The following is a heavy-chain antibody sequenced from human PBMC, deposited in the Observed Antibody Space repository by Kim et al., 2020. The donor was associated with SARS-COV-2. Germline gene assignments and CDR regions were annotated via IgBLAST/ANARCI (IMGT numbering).Heavy chain of an antibody. Sequence: GGSLRLSCTGPKIYIDDSVIHWVRQAPGRGLEWVSGLKWGVSPLDYADSVKGRFTVSGDSATNSVFLQMNSLRPDDTALYYCVKGGSAGGHNWLDEWGHGTLVTVSS. CDR2: LKWGVSPL. J-gene: IGHJ5*01. V-gene: IGHV3-9*01. CDR1: KIYIDDSV. CDR3: VKGGSAGGHNWLDE. D-gene: IGHD2-15*01.